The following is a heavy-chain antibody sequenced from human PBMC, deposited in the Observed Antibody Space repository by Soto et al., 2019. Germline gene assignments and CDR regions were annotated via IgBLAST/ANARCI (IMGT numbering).Heavy chain of an antibody. J-gene: IGHJ4*02. D-gene: IGHD6-19*01. V-gene: IGHV3-23*01. CDR1: GFNFKKFA. CDR2: ISCCGGST. Sequence: EVQLLESGGGVVQPGGSLRLSCVASGFNFKKFAMAWVRQAPGEGLEWVSGISCCGGSTSYADSVKGRFSIARDDSKNTLSLQMNSLRVEETAQYYCAKADGEQWRVPHLDNWGQGTLVTVS. CDR3: AKADGEQWRVPHLDN.